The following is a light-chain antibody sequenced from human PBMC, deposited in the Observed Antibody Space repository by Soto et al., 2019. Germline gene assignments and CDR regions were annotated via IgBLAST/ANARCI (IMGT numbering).Light chain of an antibody. CDR2: ENN. CDR1: SSNIGSNS. V-gene: IGLV1-51*02. Sequence: QSVLTQPPSVSAAPGQEVTISCSGNSSNIGSNSVSWYQQFPGTAPKLLISENNKRPSGIPDRFSGSKSGTSATLGITGLQTGDEADYFCGTWDGSLRAGVFGGGTKVTVL. J-gene: IGLJ3*02. CDR3: GTWDGSLRAGV.